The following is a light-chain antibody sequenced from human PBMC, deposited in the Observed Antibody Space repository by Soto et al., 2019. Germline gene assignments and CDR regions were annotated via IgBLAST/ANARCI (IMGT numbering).Light chain of an antibody. V-gene: IGKV1-27*01. Sequence: DIQMIQSPSSLSASGGDRVTITCRASRGINNYLAWYQQKPGKVPKLLIYAASTLQSGIPSRFSGSGSGTDFTLTISSLQPEDVATYYCQEYNSALWTFGQGTKVEIK. CDR1: RGINNY. CDR3: QEYNSALWT. CDR2: AAS. J-gene: IGKJ1*01.